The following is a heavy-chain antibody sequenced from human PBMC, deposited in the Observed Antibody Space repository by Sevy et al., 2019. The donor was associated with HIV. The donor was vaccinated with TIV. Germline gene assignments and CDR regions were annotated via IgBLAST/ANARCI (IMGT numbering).Heavy chain of an antibody. V-gene: IGHV3-30*18. CDR1: GFTFSDYG. CDR2: VSFDGDST. D-gene: IGHD2-2*01. J-gene: IGHJ6*02. Sequence: GGSLRLSCAASGFTFSDYGMHWVRQAPGKGLEWVALVSFDGDSTYSADSVKGRFTSSRDNSKNTLYLQMNSLRVEDTAIYYCAKRGGHDTSGYVSYYYYGMDVWGQGTTVTVSS. CDR3: AKRGGHDTSGYVSYYYYGMDV.